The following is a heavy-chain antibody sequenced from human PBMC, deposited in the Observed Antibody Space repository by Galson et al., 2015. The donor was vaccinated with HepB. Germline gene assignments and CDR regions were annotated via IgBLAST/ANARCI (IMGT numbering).Heavy chain of an antibody. D-gene: IGHD1-14*01. CDR1: GYTFSKYY. Sequence: SVKVSCKASGYTFSKYYMHWVRQAPGQGLEWMGMINPSGDSTTYAQKLQGRVSMTRDTSTSTVYMELSSLRSEDTAVYYCARARFPRSRHFDYWGQGTLVTVSS. CDR3: ARARFPRSRHFDY. CDR2: INPSGDST. V-gene: IGHV1-46*04. J-gene: IGHJ4*02.